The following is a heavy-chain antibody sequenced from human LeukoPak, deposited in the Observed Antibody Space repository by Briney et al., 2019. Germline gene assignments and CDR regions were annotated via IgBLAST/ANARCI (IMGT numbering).Heavy chain of an antibody. Sequence: GGSLRLSCAASGFTFSNYAMSWVRQAPGDRLEWVSAISDTGGSTYYADSVKGRFTISRDNAKNTLFLQVTILRVEDTAIYYCAKDLTALLIYGDSSNPYFDSWGLGTLVAVSS. CDR3: AKDLTALLIYGDSSNPYFDS. J-gene: IGHJ4*02. CDR2: ISDTGGST. CDR1: GFTFSNYA. V-gene: IGHV3-23*01. D-gene: IGHD4-17*01.